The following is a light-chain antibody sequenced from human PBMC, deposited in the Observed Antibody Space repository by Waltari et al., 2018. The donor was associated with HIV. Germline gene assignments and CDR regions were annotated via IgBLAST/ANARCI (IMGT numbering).Light chain of an antibody. J-gene: IGKJ4*01. Sequence: DIQMTQSPSSVSASVGDRVTITCRARQEISTWLAWYQQKPGKAPNLLISDASSLQGGVPSRFSGSGSGTDFTLTISNLQPEDFATYYCQQANSFPVTFGGGTKVEIK. CDR2: DAS. CDR1: QEISTW. CDR3: QQANSFPVT. V-gene: IGKV1-12*01.